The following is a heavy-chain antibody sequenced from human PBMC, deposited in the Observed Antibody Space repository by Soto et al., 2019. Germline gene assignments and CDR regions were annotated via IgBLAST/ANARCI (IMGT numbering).Heavy chain of an antibody. J-gene: IGHJ4*02. D-gene: IGHD1-1*01. CDR2: INHSGST. Sequence: PSWTLSLTCAVCVGSFSGYYWSWIRQPPGKGLEWIGEINHSGSTNYNPSLKSRVTISVGTSKNQFSLKLSSVTAADTAVYYCARCPMNGHGYWGQGTLVTVSS. V-gene: IGHV4-34*01. CDR1: VGSFSGYY. CDR3: ARCPMNGHGY.